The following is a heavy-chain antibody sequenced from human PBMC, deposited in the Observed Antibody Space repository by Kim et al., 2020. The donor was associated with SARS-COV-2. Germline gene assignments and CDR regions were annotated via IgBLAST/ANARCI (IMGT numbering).Heavy chain of an antibody. CDR3: ARDRGPNSSGWYPFDY. J-gene: IGHJ4*02. CDR1: GYTFTGYY. V-gene: IGHV1-2*02. Sequence: ASVKVSCKASGYTFTGYYMHWVRQAPGQGLEWMGWINPNSGGTNYAQKFQGRVTMTRDTSISTAYMELSRLRSDDTAVYYCARDRGPNSSGWYPFDYWGQGTLVTVSS. D-gene: IGHD6-19*01. CDR2: INPNSGGT.